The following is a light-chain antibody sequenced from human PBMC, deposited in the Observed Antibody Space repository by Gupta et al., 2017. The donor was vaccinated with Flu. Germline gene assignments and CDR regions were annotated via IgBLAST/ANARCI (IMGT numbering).Light chain of an antibody. CDR3: QAWDNTTAYV. Sequence: SYELTQPPSVSVSPGGTASITCSGDDLGNKYVCWYQQKPGQSPVLVNYQDSRRPSGIPERFSGSNSGNTATLTVSGSQAMDEADYYCQAWDNTTAYVFGTGTRVTVL. V-gene: IGLV3-1*01. CDR1: DLGNKY. J-gene: IGLJ1*01. CDR2: QDS.